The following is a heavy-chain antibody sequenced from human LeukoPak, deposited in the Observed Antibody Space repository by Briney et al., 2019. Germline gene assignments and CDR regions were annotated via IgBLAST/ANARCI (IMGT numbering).Heavy chain of an antibody. CDR1: GYTLTELS. J-gene: IGHJ4*02. Sequence: GASVKVSCKVSGYTLTELSMHWVRQAPGKGLEWMGGFDPEDGETIYAQKFQGRVTMTEDTSTDTAYMEPSSLRSEDTAVYYCATADYGDYLEFDYWGQGTLVTVSS. D-gene: IGHD4-17*01. CDR3: ATADYGDYLEFDY. CDR2: FDPEDGET. V-gene: IGHV1-24*01.